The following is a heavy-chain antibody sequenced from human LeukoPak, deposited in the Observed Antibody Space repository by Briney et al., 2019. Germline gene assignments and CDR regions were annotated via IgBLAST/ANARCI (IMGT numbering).Heavy chain of an antibody. CDR1: GYTFTSYD. CDR2: MNPNSGNT. J-gene: IGHJ4*02. Sequence: ASVKVSCKASGYTFTSYDINWVRQATGQGLEWMGWMNPNSGNTGYAQKFQGRVTMTRNTSISTAYMELSSLRSEDTAVYYCARGNPSGYYDSSGYYPIRYWGQGTLVTVSS. CDR3: ARGNPSGYYDSSGYYPIRY. D-gene: IGHD3-22*01. V-gene: IGHV1-8*01.